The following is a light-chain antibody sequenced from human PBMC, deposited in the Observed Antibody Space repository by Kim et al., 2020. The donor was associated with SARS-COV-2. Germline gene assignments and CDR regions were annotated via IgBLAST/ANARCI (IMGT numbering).Light chain of an antibody. CDR3: SSYTSSSPYV. V-gene: IGLV2-14*01. CDR1: SSDVGGYNY. J-gene: IGLJ1*01. CDR2: DVS. Sequence: QSALTQPASVSGSPGQSITISCTGTSSDVGGYNYVSWYQQHPGKAPKLMIYDVSKRPSGVSNRFSGAKSGNTASLTISGLQAEDEADYYCSSYTSSSPYVFGTGTKVTFL.